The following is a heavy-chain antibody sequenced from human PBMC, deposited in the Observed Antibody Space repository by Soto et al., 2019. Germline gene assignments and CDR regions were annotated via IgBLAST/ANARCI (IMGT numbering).Heavy chain of an antibody. V-gene: IGHV3-23*01. D-gene: IGHD1-26*01. CDR2: ISGGGGIT. CDR3: AKDFNSGSYVDY. CDR1: GFTFSSYA. J-gene: IGHJ4*02. Sequence: EVQLLESGGGLVQPGGSLRLSCAASGFTFSSYAMNWVRQAPGKGLEWVSLISGGGGITYYADSVKGRFIISRDNSKNTLYLQMNSVRAEDTAVYYCAKDFNSGSYVDYWGQGTLVTVSS.